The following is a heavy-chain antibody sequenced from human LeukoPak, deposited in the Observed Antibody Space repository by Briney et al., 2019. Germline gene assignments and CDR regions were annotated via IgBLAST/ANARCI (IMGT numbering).Heavy chain of an antibody. CDR1: GFTFSSYS. V-gene: IGHV3-21*01. CDR3: ARDLGIAAAGTSDY. Sequence: GGSLRLPCAASGFTFSSYSMNWVRQAPGKGLEWVSSISSSSSYIYYADSVKGRFTISRDNAKNSLYLQMNSLRAEDTAVYYCARDLGIAAAGTSDYWGQGTLVTVSS. J-gene: IGHJ4*02. CDR2: ISSSSSYI. D-gene: IGHD6-13*01.